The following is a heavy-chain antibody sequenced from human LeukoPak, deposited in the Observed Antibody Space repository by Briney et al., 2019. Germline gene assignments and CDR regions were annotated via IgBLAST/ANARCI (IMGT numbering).Heavy chain of an antibody. D-gene: IGHD3-3*01. CDR1: GGTFSSYA. CDR2: IIPIFGTA. V-gene: IGHV1-69*05. CDR3: AGTIFGVVIFDY. J-gene: IGHJ4*02. Sequence: ASVKVSCKASGGTFSSYAISWVRQAPGHGLEWMGGIIPIFGTANYAQKFQGRVTITTDESTSTAYMELSSLRSEDTAVYYCAGTIFGVVIFDYWGQGTLVTVSS.